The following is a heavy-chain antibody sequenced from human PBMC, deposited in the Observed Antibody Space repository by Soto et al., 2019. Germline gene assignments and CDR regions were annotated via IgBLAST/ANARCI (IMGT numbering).Heavy chain of an antibody. D-gene: IGHD3-10*01. CDR2: IYWDDDE. CDR1: GFSLNTGGVG. V-gene: IGHV2-5*02. Sequence: ITLKESGPTLVKPTQTLTLTCTFSGFSLNTGGVGLAWVRQPRGKAMEWLALIYWDDDERYRPSLRSRLNITKDTINNQVVLTMTNMDPEDTATYYCVRNWRYYGGDYYYGMDAWGQGTTVTVSS. J-gene: IGHJ6*02. CDR3: VRNWRYYGGDYYYGMDA.